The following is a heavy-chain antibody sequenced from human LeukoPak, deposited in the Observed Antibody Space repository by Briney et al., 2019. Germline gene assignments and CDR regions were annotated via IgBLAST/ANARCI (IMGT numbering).Heavy chain of an antibody. CDR1: GFTFDDYG. Sequence: GGSLRLSCAASGFTFDDYGMSWVRQAPGKGLEWVSGINWNGGSTGYADSVKGRFTISRDNAKNSLYLQMNGLRAEDTALYYCATLGYCSSTSCYALDYWGQGTLVTVSS. CDR2: INWNGGST. CDR3: ATLGYCSSTSCYALDY. D-gene: IGHD2-2*01. J-gene: IGHJ4*02. V-gene: IGHV3-20*04.